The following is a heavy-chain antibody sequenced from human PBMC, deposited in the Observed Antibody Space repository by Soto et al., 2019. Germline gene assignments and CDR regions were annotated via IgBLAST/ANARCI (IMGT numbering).Heavy chain of an antibody. Sequence: PGGSLRLSCAASGFTFSSYAMSWVRQAPGKGLEWVSAISGSGGSTYYADSVKGRFTISRDNSKNTLYLQMNSLRAEDTAVYYCAKQPTPRYFDWLLGSGYIDYRGQGTLVTVSS. J-gene: IGHJ4*02. D-gene: IGHD3-9*01. CDR2: ISGSGGST. V-gene: IGHV3-23*01. CDR3: AKQPTPRYFDWLLGSGYIDY. CDR1: GFTFSSYA.